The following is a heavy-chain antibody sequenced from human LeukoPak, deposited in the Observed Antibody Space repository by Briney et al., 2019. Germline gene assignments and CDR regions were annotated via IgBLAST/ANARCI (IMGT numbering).Heavy chain of an antibody. J-gene: IGHJ4*02. CDR3: ARRSLSSTSSFFDY. D-gene: IGHD2-2*01. CDR2: IYAADSDT. V-gene: IGHV5-51*01. Sequence: GEALKISCKACGYIFTNYWNGWARQIPGKGLEWMGVIYAADSDTRYSPSFQGQVTISADKSISTAYLQWSSLKASDTAMYYCARRSLSSTSSFFDYWGQGTLVTVSS. CDR1: GYIFTNYW.